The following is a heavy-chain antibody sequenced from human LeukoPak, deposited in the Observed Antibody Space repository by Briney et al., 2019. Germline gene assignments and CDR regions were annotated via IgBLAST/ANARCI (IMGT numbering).Heavy chain of an antibody. D-gene: IGHD4-17*01. CDR1: GGSFSGYY. J-gene: IGHJ4*02. V-gene: IGHV4-34*01. CDR3: ARGYGDSRGVFDY. Sequence: PSETLSLTCAVYGGSFSGYYWSWIRQPPGKGLEWIGEINHSGSTYYNPSLKSRVTISVDTSKNQFSLKLSSVTAADTAVYYCARGYGDSRGVFDYWGQGTLVTVSS. CDR2: INHSGST.